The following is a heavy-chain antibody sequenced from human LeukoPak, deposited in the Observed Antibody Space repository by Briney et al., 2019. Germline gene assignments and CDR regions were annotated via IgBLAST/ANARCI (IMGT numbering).Heavy chain of an antibody. CDR2: INPNSGGT. CDR1: GYTFTDYY. V-gene: IGHV1-2*03. Sequence: VASVKVSCKVSGYTFTDYYMHWVQQAPGQGLEWMGWINPNSGGTNYAQKFQGRVTMTRDTSISTAYMELSRLRSDDTAVYYCARSITTPPSYWGQGTLVTVSS. J-gene: IGHJ4*02. D-gene: IGHD3-3*01. CDR3: ARSITTPPSY.